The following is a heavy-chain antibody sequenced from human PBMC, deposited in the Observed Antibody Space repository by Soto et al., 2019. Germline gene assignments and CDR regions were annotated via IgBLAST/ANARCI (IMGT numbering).Heavy chain of an antibody. Sequence: EVQLVESGGGLVKPGGSLRLSCAASGFTFSTYSMNWVRQAPGKGLEWVSSISSSSSYIYYADSLKGRFTSSRDNAKNSLYLQMNSLRAEDTAVYYCARGHRGSYQAHDAFDSWGQGTMVTVSS. CDR2: ISSSSSYI. CDR3: ARGHRGSYQAHDAFDS. V-gene: IGHV3-21*01. CDR1: GFTFSTYS. J-gene: IGHJ3*02. D-gene: IGHD1-26*01.